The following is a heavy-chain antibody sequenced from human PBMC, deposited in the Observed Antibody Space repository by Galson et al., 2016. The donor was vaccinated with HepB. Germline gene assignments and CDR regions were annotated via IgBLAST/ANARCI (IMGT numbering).Heavy chain of an antibody. J-gene: IGHJ5*01. CDR2: IDPRDSDT. CDR3: ARSTSGGLKDRYLGS. D-gene: IGHD6-25*01. CDR1: GYIFPNYW. V-gene: IGHV5-51*01. Sequence: QSGAEVKKPGESLKISCQGFGYIFPNYWVGWVRQMPGKGLEWMGIIDPRDSDTKYSPSFQGQVNMSADKSINTTYLPWSSLKASDTAIYYCARSTSGGLKDRYLGSWGHGTLVTVSA.